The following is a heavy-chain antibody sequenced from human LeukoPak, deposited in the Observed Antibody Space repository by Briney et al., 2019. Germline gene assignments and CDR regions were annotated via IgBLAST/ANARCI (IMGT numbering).Heavy chain of an antibody. Sequence: SVKVSCKASGYTFTSYAMNWVRQAPGQGLEWMGWINTNTGKSTYDQGFTGRFVFSLDTSVSTAYLQISSLKAEDTAVYYCARAAISSDYGDAGIDYWGQGALVTVSS. CDR3: ARAAISSDYGDAGIDY. J-gene: IGHJ4*02. V-gene: IGHV7-4-1*02. CDR1: GYTFTSYA. CDR2: INTNTGKS. D-gene: IGHD4-17*01.